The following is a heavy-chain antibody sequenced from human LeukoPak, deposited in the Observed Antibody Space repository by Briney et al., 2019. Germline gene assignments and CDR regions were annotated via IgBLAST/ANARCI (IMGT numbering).Heavy chain of an antibody. J-gene: IGHJ2*01. V-gene: IGHV3-53*01. Sequence: GGSLRLSCTASGFTFRSYWMHWVRQIPGKGLEWVSVIYTGGSTYYADSVKGRFTISRDSSKNTLFLQMNTLRAEDTAIYYRAKDRTVGASYWYFDLWGRGTLVTVSS. CDR3: AKDRTVGASYWYFDL. CDR1: GFTFRSYW. D-gene: IGHD1-26*01. CDR2: IYTGGST.